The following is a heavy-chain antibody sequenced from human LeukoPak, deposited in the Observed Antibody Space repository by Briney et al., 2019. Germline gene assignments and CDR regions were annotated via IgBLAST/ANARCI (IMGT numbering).Heavy chain of an antibody. Sequence: SQTLSLTCTVSGGSISSGDYYWSWIRQPPGKGLEWIGYIYYSGSTNYNPSLKSRVTISVDTSKNQLSLKLSSVTAADTAVYYCARDLPYGGNRAFDYWGQGTLVTVSS. CDR3: ARDLPYGGNRAFDY. V-gene: IGHV4-30-4*08. D-gene: IGHD4-23*01. J-gene: IGHJ4*02. CDR1: GGSISSGDYY. CDR2: IYYSGST.